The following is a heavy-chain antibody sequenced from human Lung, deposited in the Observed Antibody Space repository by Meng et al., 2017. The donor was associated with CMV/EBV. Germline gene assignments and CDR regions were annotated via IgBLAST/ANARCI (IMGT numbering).Heavy chain of an antibody. CDR1: GVSISSNNR. CDR3: ARGKQDAWELLAY. CDR2: IDDSGST. Sequence: QVHIQESGPGLVKPSATLSLTFGVSGVSISSNNRWTWVRQPPGKGLEWIGDIDDSGSTNYNPSLNSRISISLDKSKNHFSLKVNSVTAADTAVYYCARGKQDAWELLAYWGQGALVTVSS. J-gene: IGHJ4*02. D-gene: IGHD1-26*01. V-gene: IGHV4-4*02.